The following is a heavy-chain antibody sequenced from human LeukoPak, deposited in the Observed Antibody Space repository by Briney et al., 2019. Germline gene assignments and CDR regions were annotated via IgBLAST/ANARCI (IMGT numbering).Heavy chain of an antibody. Sequence: SETLSLTCAVYGGSFSGYYWSWIRQPPGKGLEWIGEINHSGSTNYNPSLKSRVTISVDTSNNQFSLKLSSVTAADTAVYYCARGDYDILTGRSIWYFDLWGRGTLVSVSS. CDR3: ARGDYDILTGRSIWYFDL. CDR1: GGSFSGYY. V-gene: IGHV4-34*01. CDR2: INHSGST. D-gene: IGHD3-9*01. J-gene: IGHJ2*01.